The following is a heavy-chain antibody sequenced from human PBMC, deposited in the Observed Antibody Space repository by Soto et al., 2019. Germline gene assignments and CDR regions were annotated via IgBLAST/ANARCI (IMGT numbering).Heavy chain of an antibody. J-gene: IGHJ4*02. Sequence: PGGSLRLSCAASGFTFSTYSMNWVRQAPGKGLEWVSYISSSSSTIFYTDSVKGRFTISRDNAKNMLHLQMNSLRAEDTAVYYCARALTYYYDIDYWGQGTLVTVSS. V-gene: IGHV3-48*04. D-gene: IGHD3-22*01. CDR3: ARALTYYYDIDY. CDR2: ISSSSSTI. CDR1: GFTFSTYS.